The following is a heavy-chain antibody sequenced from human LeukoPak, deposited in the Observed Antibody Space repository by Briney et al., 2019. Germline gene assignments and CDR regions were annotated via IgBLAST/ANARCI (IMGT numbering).Heavy chain of an antibody. V-gene: IGHV1-69*05. CDR3: ARDLIVGATTNAFDI. D-gene: IGHD1-26*01. CDR2: IIPIFGTA. J-gene: IGHJ3*02. Sequence: SAKVSCKASGGTFSSYAISWVRQAPGQGLEWMGGIIPIFGTANYAQKFQGRVTITTDESTSTAYMELSSLRSEDTAVYYCARDLIVGATTNAFDIWGQGTMVTVSS. CDR1: GGTFSSYA.